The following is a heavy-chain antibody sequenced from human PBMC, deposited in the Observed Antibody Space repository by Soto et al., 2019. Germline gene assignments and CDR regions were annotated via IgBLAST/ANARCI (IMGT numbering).Heavy chain of an antibody. CDR3: ARESPEDFWSGYYFDY. D-gene: IGHD3-3*01. CDR2: IYYSGST. CDR1: GGSISSGDYY. Sequence: ASETLSLTCTVSGGSISSGDYYWSWIRQPPGKGLEWIGYIYYSGSTYYNPSLKSRVTISVDTSKNQFSLKLSSVTAADTAVYYCARESPEDFWSGYYFDYWGQGTLVTVSS. V-gene: IGHV4-30-4*01. J-gene: IGHJ4*02.